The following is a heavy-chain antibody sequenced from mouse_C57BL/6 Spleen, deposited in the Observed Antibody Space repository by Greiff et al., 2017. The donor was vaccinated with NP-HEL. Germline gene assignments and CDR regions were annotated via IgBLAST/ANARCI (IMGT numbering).Heavy chain of an antibody. CDR2: IDPSDSYT. CDR3: ARLHYDYDEDY. J-gene: IGHJ2*01. Sequence: QVQLQQPGAELVMPGASVKLSCKASGYTFPSYWMHWVKQRPGQGLEWIGEIDPSDSYTNYNQKFKGKSTLTLDKSSSTAYMQLSSLTSEDSAVYYCARLHYDYDEDYWGKGTTLTVSS. V-gene: IGHV1-69*01. D-gene: IGHD2-4*01. CDR1: GYTFPSYW.